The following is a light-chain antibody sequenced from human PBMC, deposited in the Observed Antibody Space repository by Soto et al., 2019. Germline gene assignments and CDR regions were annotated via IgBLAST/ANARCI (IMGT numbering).Light chain of an antibody. Sequence: EIVLTQSPGTLSLSPGEGATLSCGASQSVSSSYLAWYQQKPGQAPRLLIYGASSRATGIPDRFSGSGSGTDFTLTISRLEPEDFAVYYCQQYGTSPMYTFGQGTKVDIK. CDR3: QQYGTSPMYT. CDR1: QSVSSSY. CDR2: GAS. V-gene: IGKV3-20*01. J-gene: IGKJ2*01.